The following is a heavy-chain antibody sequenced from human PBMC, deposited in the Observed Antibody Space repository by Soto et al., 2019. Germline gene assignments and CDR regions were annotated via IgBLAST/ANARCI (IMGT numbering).Heavy chain of an antibody. Sequence: GGSLRLSCAASGFTFSSNGMHWVRQAPGKGLEWVAFIWYDGINKYYADSVKGRFTISRDNSKNTLYLQMNGLRAEDTAVYYCARDPDYYGSGSYYFDYWGQGTLVTVSS. CDR1: GFTFSSNG. CDR3: ARDPDYYGSGSYYFDY. CDR2: IWYDGINK. V-gene: IGHV3-33*01. J-gene: IGHJ4*02. D-gene: IGHD3-10*01.